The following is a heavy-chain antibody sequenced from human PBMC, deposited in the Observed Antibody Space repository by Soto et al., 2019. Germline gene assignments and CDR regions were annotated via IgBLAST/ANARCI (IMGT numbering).Heavy chain of an antibody. CDR3: ARDPTGGRPDT. CDR2: IKSEGGSI. J-gene: IGHJ3*02. Sequence: EVQLVESGGGLVQPGGSLRLSYAASGFTFSSYWMHWVRQAPGKGLVWVSRIKSEGGSISYADSVRGRFTISRDNAKNALYLQMNSLRAEDTAVYYCARDPTGGRPDTWGQGTMVTVSS. CDR1: GFTFSSYW. D-gene: IGHD3-10*01. V-gene: IGHV3-74*01.